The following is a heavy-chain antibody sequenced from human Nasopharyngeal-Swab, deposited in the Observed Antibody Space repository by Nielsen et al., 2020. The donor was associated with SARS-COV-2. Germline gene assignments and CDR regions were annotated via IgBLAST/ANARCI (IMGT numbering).Heavy chain of an antibody. V-gene: IGHV3-7*01. D-gene: IGHD2-2*02. CDR1: GFTFSNYW. J-gene: IGHJ4*02. CDR3: ARVSRAISVDY. CDR2: IKEDGSAK. Sequence: GESLKISCADSGFTFSNYWMSWVRQAPGKGLEWVANIKEDGSAKYYVDSVKGRFTISRDNAEKSLYLEMNSLRAEDTAVYYCARVSRAISVDYWGQGTLVTVSS.